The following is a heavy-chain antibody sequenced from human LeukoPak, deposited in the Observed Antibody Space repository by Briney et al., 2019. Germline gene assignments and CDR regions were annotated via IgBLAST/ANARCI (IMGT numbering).Heavy chain of an antibody. D-gene: IGHD6-19*01. V-gene: IGHV1-69*05. Sequence: SVKVSCKASGGTFSSYAISWVRQAPGQGLEWMGRIIPIFGTANYAQKFQGRVTITTDESTSTAYMELSSLRSEDTAVYYCARISRIAVAGHGMWLDPWGQGTLVTVSS. CDR1: GGTFSSYA. J-gene: IGHJ5*02. CDR2: IIPIFGTA. CDR3: ARISRIAVAGHGMWLDP.